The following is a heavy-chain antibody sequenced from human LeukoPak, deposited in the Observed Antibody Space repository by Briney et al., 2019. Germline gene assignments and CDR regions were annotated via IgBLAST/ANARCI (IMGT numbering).Heavy chain of an antibody. CDR3: ARDGRGSITIFGVVQNWFDP. CDR2: INPNSGGT. J-gene: IGHJ5*02. CDR1: GYTFTGYY. V-gene: IGHV1-2*02. Sequence: ASVNVSCKASGYTFTGYYMHWVRQAPGQGLEWMGWINPNSGGTNYAQKFQGRVTMTRDTSISTAYMELSRLRSDDTAVYYCARDGRGSITIFGVVQNWFDPWGQGTLVTVSS. D-gene: IGHD3-3*01.